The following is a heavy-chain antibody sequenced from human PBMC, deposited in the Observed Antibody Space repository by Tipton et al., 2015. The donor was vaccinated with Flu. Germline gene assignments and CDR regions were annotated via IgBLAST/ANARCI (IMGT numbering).Heavy chain of an antibody. D-gene: IGHD6-13*01. CDR3: ANDPGTGDYSSSWCDY. Sequence: SLRLSCTASGFTFSNYWMNWVRQTPGKGLEWVATIKQDGSNMYYVDSVKGRFTISRDDAKNSLYMQMNNLRAEDTSVYYCANDPGTGDYSSSWCDYWGQGTLVTVSS. CDR1: GFTFSNYW. V-gene: IGHV3-7*01. J-gene: IGHJ4*02. CDR2: IKQDGSNM.